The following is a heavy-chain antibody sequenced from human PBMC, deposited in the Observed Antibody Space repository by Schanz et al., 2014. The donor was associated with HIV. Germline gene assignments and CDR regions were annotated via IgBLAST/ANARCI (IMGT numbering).Heavy chain of an antibody. CDR2: IKPNSGDT. J-gene: IGHJ4*02. CDR3: ARLELLE. CDR1: GYTFIDFY. V-gene: IGHV1-2*02. D-gene: IGHD1-7*01. Sequence: QVQLVQSGPEVRKPGASVKVSCKASGYTFIDFYIHWVRQAPGQGPEWMGYIKPNSGDTFYAQKFRGRVTMTRDTSMSSASVEVSRLRSDDTAVYYCARLELLEWGQGTLVTVSS.